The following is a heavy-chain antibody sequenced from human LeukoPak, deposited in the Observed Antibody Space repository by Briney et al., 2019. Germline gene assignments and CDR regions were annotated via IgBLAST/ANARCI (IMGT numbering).Heavy chain of an antibody. CDR2: IYTSGST. D-gene: IGHD3-3*02. J-gene: IGHJ6*03. Sequence: SETLSLTCTVSGGSISSYYWSWIRQPPGKGLERIGYIYTSGSTNYNPSLKSRVTISVDTSKNQFSLKLSSVTAADTAVFYCARHFAVGSNYYYYMDVWGKGTTVTVSS. CDR1: GGSISSYY. V-gene: IGHV4-4*09. CDR3: ARHFAVGSNYYYYMDV.